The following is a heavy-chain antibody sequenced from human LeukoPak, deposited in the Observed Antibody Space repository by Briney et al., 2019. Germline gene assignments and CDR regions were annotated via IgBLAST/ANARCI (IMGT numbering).Heavy chain of an antibody. Sequence: ASVKVSCKASGYTFTSYDINWVRQATGQGLEWMGWMNPNSGNTGYAQKFQGRVTMTRNTSISTAYMELSSLRSEDTAVYYCARGMLGAILYYYYYMDVWGKGTTVTVSS. CDR1: GYTFTSYD. V-gene: IGHV1-8*01. CDR3: ARGMLGAILYYYYYMDV. D-gene: IGHD1-26*01. J-gene: IGHJ6*03. CDR2: MNPNSGNT.